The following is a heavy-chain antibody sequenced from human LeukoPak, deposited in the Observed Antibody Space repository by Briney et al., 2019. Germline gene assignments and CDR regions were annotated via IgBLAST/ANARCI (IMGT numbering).Heavy chain of an antibody. CDR1: GFTFDDYA. J-gene: IGHJ4*02. V-gene: IGHV3-9*01. D-gene: IGHD6-19*01. CDR2: ISWSSGSI. CDR3: AKDWAPRGWVYYFDY. Sequence: PGGSLRLSYAASGFTFDDYAMHWVRQAPGKGLEWVSGISWSSGSIGYADSVKGRFTISRDDAKNSLYLQMNSLRAEDTALYYCAKDWAPRGWVYYFDYWGQGTLVTVSS.